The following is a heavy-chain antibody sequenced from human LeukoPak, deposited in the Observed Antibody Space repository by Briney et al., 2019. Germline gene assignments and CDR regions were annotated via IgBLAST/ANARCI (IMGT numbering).Heavy chain of an antibody. CDR2: IHYSGST. D-gene: IGHD4-17*01. J-gene: IGHJ6*02. CDR3: ARDEDGDYGYGMDV. CDR1: GGSISSYY. Sequence: SETLSLTCTVSGGSISSYYWSWIRQPPGKGLEWIGYIHYSGSTNYNPSLKSRVTISVDMSKNQFSLKLSSVTAADTAVYYCARDEDGDYGYGMDVWGQGTTVTVSS. V-gene: IGHV4-59*01.